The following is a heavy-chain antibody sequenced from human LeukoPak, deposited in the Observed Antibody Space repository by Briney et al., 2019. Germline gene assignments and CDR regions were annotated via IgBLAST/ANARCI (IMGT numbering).Heavy chain of an antibody. CDR2: IHPNSGAT. CDR1: GYTFTGYY. Sequence: ASVKFSCKASGYTFTGYYIYWVRQAPGQGFEWMGWIHPNSGATGYAQNFQGRVTMTRDTSISTAYMDLSRLRSDDTAVYYCARNKAPGYGLDVWGQGTLVTVSS. J-gene: IGHJ6*02. V-gene: IGHV1-2*02. CDR3: ARNKAPGYGLDV. D-gene: IGHD2/OR15-2a*01.